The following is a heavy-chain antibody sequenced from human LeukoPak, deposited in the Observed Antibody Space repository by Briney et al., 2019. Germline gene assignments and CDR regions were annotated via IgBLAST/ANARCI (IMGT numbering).Heavy chain of an antibody. Sequence: SETLSLTCSVSGASISSSSHYWGWIRQPPGKGLEWIGSIHYTGSTYYNPSLTSRVTISVDTSKNHFSLKLTSVTAADTAVYYCARGGQEGYNYPYFDYWDQGTLVTVSS. CDR1: GASISSSSHY. D-gene: IGHD5-24*01. V-gene: IGHV4-39*02. J-gene: IGHJ4*02. CDR3: ARGGQEGYNYPYFDY. CDR2: IHYTGST.